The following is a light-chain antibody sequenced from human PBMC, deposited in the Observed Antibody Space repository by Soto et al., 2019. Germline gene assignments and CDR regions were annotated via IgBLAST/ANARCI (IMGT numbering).Light chain of an antibody. J-gene: IGKJ1*01. Sequence: TQSPSTLSASAVERATITCRASQSINSYLTWYQQKPGQAPRLLIYGASSWHTGVPSRFSGSGSGTDIILNIIRLQQEEDVTSYYHPSSSNPCSFGQGTRLDIK. CDR1: QSINSY. CDR3: HPSSSNPCS. V-gene: IGKV1-39*01. CDR2: GAS.